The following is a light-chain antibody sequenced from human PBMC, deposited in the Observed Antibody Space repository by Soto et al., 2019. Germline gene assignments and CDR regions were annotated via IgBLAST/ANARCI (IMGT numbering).Light chain of an antibody. J-gene: IGKJ1*01. CDR1: QSLNSL. Sequence: DIQMTQSPSTLSASVGHRVSITCRASQSLNSLLAWYQQKPGRAPKLLIYDASTLESGVPSRFSGSGSGTEFTLTISSLQTDDFATYYCQQYNSYSSWTFGQGTKVDI. CDR2: DAS. CDR3: QQYNSYSSWT. V-gene: IGKV1-5*01.